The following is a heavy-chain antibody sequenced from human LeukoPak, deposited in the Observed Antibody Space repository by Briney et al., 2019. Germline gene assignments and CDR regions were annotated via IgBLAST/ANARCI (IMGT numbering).Heavy chain of an antibody. Sequence: ASVKVSCKASGYTFTSYGISWVRQAPGQGLEWMGWISAYNGNTNYAQKLQGRVTTTTDTSTSTAYMELRSLRSDDTAVYYCALSPIVGATTYFDYWGQGTLVTVSS. CDR1: GYTFTSYG. V-gene: IGHV1-18*01. CDR3: ALSPIVGATTYFDY. J-gene: IGHJ4*02. D-gene: IGHD1-26*01. CDR2: ISAYNGNT.